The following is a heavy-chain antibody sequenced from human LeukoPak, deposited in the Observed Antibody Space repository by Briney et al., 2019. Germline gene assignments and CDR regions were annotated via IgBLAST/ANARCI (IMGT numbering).Heavy chain of an antibody. CDR3: ARFGSGSYYYYYGMDV. Sequence: GGSLRLSCAASGFTFSSYWMSWVRQAPGKGLEWVANIKQDGREKYYVDSVKGRFTISRDNAKNSLYLQLNSLKVEDTAVYYCARFGSGSYYYYYGMDVWGQGTTVTVSS. V-gene: IGHV3-7*01. D-gene: IGHD3-10*01. J-gene: IGHJ6*02. CDR1: GFTFSSYW. CDR2: IKQDGREK.